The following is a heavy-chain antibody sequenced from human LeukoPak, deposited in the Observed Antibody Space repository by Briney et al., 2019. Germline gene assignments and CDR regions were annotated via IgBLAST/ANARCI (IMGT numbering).Heavy chain of an antibody. CDR2: INPSGGST. Sequence: ASVKVSCKASGYTFTSYYMHWVRQAPGQGLEWMGIINPSGGSTSYAQKFQGRVTMTRDTPTSTVYMELSSLRSEDTAVYYCARGDIAARPGGDGMDVWGQGTTVTVSS. D-gene: IGHD6-6*01. CDR3: ARGDIAARPGGDGMDV. J-gene: IGHJ6*02. V-gene: IGHV1-46*01. CDR1: GYTFTSYY.